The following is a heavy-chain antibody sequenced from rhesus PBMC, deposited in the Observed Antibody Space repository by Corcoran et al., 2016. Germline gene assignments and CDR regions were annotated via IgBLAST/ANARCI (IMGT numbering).Heavy chain of an antibody. CDR2: ITYSGRT. D-gene: IGHD3-34*01. CDR3: ARVAGGSPYYFDY. J-gene: IGHJ4*01. V-gene: IGHV4-122*02. CDR1: GGSISSGYYY. Sequence: QVQLQESGPGLVKPSETLSLTCAVSGGSISSGYYYWSWIRQPPGKGLEWIGYITYSGRTSYNPSLKCRVTIARDASKNQFSLKLSSVTAADTAVYYCARVAGGSPYYFDYCGQGVLVTVSS.